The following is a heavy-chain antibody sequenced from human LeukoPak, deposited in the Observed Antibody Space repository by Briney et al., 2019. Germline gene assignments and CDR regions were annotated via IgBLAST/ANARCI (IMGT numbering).Heavy chain of an antibody. Sequence: PSETLSLTCTVSGGSTSSGSHYWGWIRQPPGKGLEWIGSIYYSGTTYYSPSLKSRVSISLDTSKDQFSLKLNSVTAADTAVYYCARQDLAESGIDYWGQGTLVTVSS. J-gene: IGHJ4*02. D-gene: IGHD6-13*01. CDR1: GGSTSSGSHY. CDR3: ARQDLAESGIDY. CDR2: IYYSGTT. V-gene: IGHV4-39*01.